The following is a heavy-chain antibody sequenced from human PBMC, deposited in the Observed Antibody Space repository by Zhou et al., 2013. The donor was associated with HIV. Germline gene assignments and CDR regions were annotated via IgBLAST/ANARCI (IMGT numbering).Heavy chain of an antibody. V-gene: IGHV1-18*01. CDR1: GYTFASHG. Sequence: QVQLVQSGAEVKKPGASVKVSCKTSGYTFASHGINWVRQAPGQGLEWMGWFSAHDSNTKYAQKFQGRVTMTADTSTNTAYMELRTLRSDDTAVYYCARAEISNSWPFDYWAREPWSPSPQ. CDR2: FSAHDSNT. J-gene: IGHJ4*02. D-gene: IGHD6-13*01. CDR3: ARAEISNSWPFDY.